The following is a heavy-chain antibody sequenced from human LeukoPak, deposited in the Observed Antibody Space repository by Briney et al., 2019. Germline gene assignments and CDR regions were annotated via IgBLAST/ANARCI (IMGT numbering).Heavy chain of an antibody. CDR3: AIYFSKVGIAVAAAYYFDY. J-gene: IGHJ4*02. CDR2: ISSSSSYI. D-gene: IGHD6-19*01. CDR1: GFTFSSYW. V-gene: IGHV3-21*01. Sequence: PGGSLRLSCAASGFTFSSYWMHWVRQAPGEGLEWVSSISSSSSYIYYADSVKGRFTISRDNAKNSLYLQMNCLRAEDTAVYYCAIYFSKVGIAVAAAYYFDYWGQGTLVTVSS.